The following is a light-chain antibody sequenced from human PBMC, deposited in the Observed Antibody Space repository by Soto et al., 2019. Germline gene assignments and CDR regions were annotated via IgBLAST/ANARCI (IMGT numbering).Light chain of an antibody. CDR2: DAS. V-gene: IGKV3-11*01. CDR1: QSVSSY. Sequence: EIVLTQSPATLSLSPGERATLSCRASQSVSSYLAWYQQKPGQAPRLLIYDASNRATGIPARFSGSGSGTDLTHTISSLEPEDFAVYYCQQRSDWPITFGQGTRLDIK. J-gene: IGKJ5*01. CDR3: QQRSDWPIT.